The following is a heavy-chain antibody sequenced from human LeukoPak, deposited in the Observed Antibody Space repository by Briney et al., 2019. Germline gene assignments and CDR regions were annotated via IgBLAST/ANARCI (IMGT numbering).Heavy chain of an antibody. CDR3: AKDGVYCSSTSCPMDV. D-gene: IGHD2-2*01. CDR1: GFTFSSYS. V-gene: IGHV3-21*04. Sequence: GGSLRLSCAASGFTFSSYSMNWVRQAPGKGLEWVSSISSSSSYIYYADSVKGRFTISRDNAKNSLYLQMNSLRAEDTAVYYCAKDGVYCSSTSCPMDVWGKGTTVTISS. J-gene: IGHJ6*03. CDR2: ISSSSSYI.